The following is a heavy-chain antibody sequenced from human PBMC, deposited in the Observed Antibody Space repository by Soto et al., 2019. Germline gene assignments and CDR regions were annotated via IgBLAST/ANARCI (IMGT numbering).Heavy chain of an antibody. Sequence: ASVKVSCKASGYTFTSYGISWVRQAPGQGLEWMGWISAYNGNTNYAQKLQGRVTMTTDTSTSTAYMELRSLRSDDTAVYYCARDSDYYGSGSRTGVPAYWGHGTLVTVSS. CDR2: ISAYNGNT. V-gene: IGHV1-18*04. D-gene: IGHD3-10*01. CDR3: ARDSDYYGSGSRTGVPAY. CDR1: GYTFTSYG. J-gene: IGHJ4*01.